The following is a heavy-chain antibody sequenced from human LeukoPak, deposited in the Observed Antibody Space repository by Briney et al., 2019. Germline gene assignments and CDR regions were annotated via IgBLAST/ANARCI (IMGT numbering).Heavy chain of an antibody. V-gene: IGHV3-23*01. CDR3: ATTRGYSSSWYVY. CDR1: GFTFSSYS. Sequence: SGGSLRLSCAASGFTFSSYSMNWVRQAPGKGLEWVSAISGSGGSTYYADSVKGRFTISRDNSKNTLYLQMNSLRAEDTAVYYCATTRGYSSSWYVYWGQGTLVTVSS. D-gene: IGHD6-13*01. J-gene: IGHJ4*02. CDR2: ISGSGGST.